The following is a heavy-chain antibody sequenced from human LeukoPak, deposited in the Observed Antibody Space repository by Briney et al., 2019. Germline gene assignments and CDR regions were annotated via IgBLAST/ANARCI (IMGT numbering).Heavy chain of an antibody. Sequence: SSEKVSCKASGRTFSSYAISWVRQAPGQGLEWMGRIIPIFGTANSAQKFQGRVTITTDDSKSTAYMELSSLRSEDTAVYYCARDRITGTTGWFDPWGQGTLVTVSS. CDR3: ARDRITGTTGWFDP. D-gene: IGHD1-7*01. J-gene: IGHJ5*02. V-gene: IGHV1-69*05. CDR2: IIPIFGTA. CDR1: GRTFSSYA.